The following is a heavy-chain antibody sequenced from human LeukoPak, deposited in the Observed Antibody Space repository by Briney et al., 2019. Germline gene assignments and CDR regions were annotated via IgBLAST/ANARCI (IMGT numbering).Heavy chain of an antibody. J-gene: IGHJ4*02. D-gene: IGHD3-22*01. CDR3: ARDITYYYDSSGSLDY. Sequence: GASVKVSCKASGYTFTSYSISWVRQAPGQGLEGMGWISAYNGNTNYAQKLQGRVTMTTDTSTSTAYMELRSLRSDDTAVYYCARDITYYYDSSGSLDYWGQGTLVTVSS. CDR1: GYTFTSYS. V-gene: IGHV1-18*01. CDR2: ISAYNGNT.